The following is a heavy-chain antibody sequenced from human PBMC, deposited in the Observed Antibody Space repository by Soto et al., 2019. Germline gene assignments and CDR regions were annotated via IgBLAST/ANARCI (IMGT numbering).Heavy chain of an antibody. D-gene: IGHD3-10*01. CDR2: ISGSGETA. CDR3: AKYSRITMFREVLTALDS. J-gene: IGHJ5*01. V-gene: IGHV3-23*01. Sequence: PGGSLRLSCAASGFTFSNYPMTWVRQAPGKGLEWVSGISGSGETAYYADSVKGRFTISRDNYKNMLYLQMNSLRAEDTAVYYLAKYSRITMFREVLTALDSWGQGNLVTVYS. CDR1: GFTFSNYP.